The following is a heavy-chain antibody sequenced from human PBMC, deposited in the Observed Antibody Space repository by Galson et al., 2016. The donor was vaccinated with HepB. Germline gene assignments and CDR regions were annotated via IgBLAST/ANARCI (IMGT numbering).Heavy chain of an antibody. J-gene: IGHJ6*02. Sequence: SLRLSCAASGFTFGSFAMHWVRQAPGKGLEWVAVLSSDGTHTYYADSVKGRFTISRDNFKDTLSLQMNSLRAEDTAVFYCARDPANSLPYSGTDQRWYYYGIDVWGQGTMVTVSS. V-gene: IGHV3-30*04. CDR3: ARDPANSLPYSGTDQRWYYYGIDV. CDR1: GFTFGSFA. CDR2: LSSDGTHT. D-gene: IGHD6-13*01.